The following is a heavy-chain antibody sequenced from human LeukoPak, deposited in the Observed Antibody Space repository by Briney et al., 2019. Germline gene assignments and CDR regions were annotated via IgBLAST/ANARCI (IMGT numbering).Heavy chain of an antibody. CDR1: GGSISSYY. CDR3: ARERNYYGSGSYSD. D-gene: IGHD3-10*01. V-gene: IGHV4-4*07. J-gene: IGHJ4*02. Sequence: SETLSLTCTVSGGSISSYYWSWIRQPAGKGLEWIGRIYTSGSTNYNPSLKSRVTMSVDTSKNQFSLKLSSVTAADTAVYYCARERNYYGSGSYSDWGQGTLVTVSS. CDR2: IYTSGST.